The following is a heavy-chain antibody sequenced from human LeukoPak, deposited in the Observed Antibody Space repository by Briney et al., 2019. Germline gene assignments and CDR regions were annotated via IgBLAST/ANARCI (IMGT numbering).Heavy chain of an antibody. J-gene: IGHJ4*02. CDR3: ARGPYGDLIDY. Sequence: ASVKVSCKASGGTFSSYAISWVRQAPGQGLEWMGGIIPIFGAANYAQKFQGRVTITADESTSTAYMELSSLRPEDTAVYYCARGPYGDLIDYWGQGTLVTVSS. CDR1: GGTFSSYA. V-gene: IGHV1-69*01. CDR2: IIPIFGAA. D-gene: IGHD4-17*01.